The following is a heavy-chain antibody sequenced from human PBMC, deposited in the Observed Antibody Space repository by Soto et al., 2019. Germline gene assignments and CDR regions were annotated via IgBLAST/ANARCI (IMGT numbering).Heavy chain of an antibody. CDR2: SSYTGNT. CDR1: GASITTGNYY. Sequence: SETLSLTCTVSGASITTGNYYWGWIRQPPGKGLQWIGSSSYTGNTYFNPSLRSRVTISVDTSKNQFSMRLTSVTAADTAVFYFARRWGGWDYYYYYYGMDVWGQGTTVTVSS. J-gene: IGHJ6*02. CDR3: ARRWGGWDYYYYYYGMDV. D-gene: IGHD6-19*01. V-gene: IGHV4-39*01.